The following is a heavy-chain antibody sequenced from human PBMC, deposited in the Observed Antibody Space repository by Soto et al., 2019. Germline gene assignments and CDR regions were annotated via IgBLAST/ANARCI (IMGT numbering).Heavy chain of an antibody. D-gene: IGHD2-2*01. CDR1: GYSFTSYW. CDR3: ARADLGYCSSTSCHSPYYYYGMDV. J-gene: IGHJ6*02. V-gene: IGHV5-10-1*01. CDR2: IDPSDSYT. Sequence: RGESLKISCKGSGYSFTSYWISWVRQMPGKGLEWMGRIDPSDSYTNYSPSFQGHVAISADKSISTAYLQWSSLKASDTAMYYCARADLGYCSSTSCHSPYYYYGMDVWGQGTTVTVSS.